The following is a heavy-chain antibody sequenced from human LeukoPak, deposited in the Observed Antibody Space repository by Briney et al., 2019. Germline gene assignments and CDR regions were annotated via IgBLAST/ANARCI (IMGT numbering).Heavy chain of an antibody. V-gene: IGHV3-74*01. Sequence: GGSLRLSCAASGFTFSSYWMHWVRQAPGKGPVWVSRMNSDGSDTSYADSVKGRFTISRDNAKNTLYLQMNSLRAEDTAVYYCARGTGYGVFDYWGKGTTVTVSS. CDR1: GFTFSSYW. D-gene: IGHD2-8*01. J-gene: IGHJ6*04. CDR3: ARGTGYGVFDY. CDR2: MNSDGSDT.